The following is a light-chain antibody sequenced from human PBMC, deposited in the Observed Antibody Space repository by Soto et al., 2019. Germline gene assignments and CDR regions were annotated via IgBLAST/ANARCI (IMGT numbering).Light chain of an antibody. CDR2: GKS. CDR1: QCVSSKY. Sequence: DIVMTQSPCTLSVSPGERATLSCRASQCVSSKYPAGHEQKPGQAPRVLXXGKSIRASGVPERLSGGGSGTDFTLNITRLEPGGFAVYYCQQYGSSPFTFGPGTKVD. V-gene: IGKV3-20*01. J-gene: IGKJ3*01. CDR3: QQYGSSPFT.